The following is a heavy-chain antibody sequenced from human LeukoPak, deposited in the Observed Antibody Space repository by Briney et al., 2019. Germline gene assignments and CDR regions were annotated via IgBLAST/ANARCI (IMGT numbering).Heavy chain of an antibody. CDR2: IIPIFGTA. CDR1: GGTFSSYA. CDR3: ARYGDFGFDY. V-gene: IGHV1-69*05. Sequence: PVKVSCKASGGTFSSYAISWVRQAPGQGLEWMGRIIPIFGTANYAQKFQGRVTITTDESTSTAYMELSSLRSEDTAVYYCARYGDFGFDYWGQGTLVTVSS. D-gene: IGHD4-17*01. J-gene: IGHJ4*02.